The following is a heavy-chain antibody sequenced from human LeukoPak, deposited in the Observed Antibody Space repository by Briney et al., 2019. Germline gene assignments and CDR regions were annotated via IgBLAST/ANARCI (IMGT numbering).Heavy chain of an antibody. Sequence: ASVKVSCKASGYTFTRYAMHWVRQAPGQRLEWMGWINAGNGNTKYSQKFQGRVTITRDTSASTAYMELSSLRSEDTAVYYCARSWELLVYFDYWGQGTLVTVSS. J-gene: IGHJ4*02. CDR3: ARSWELLVYFDY. CDR1: GYTFTRYA. CDR2: INAGNGNT. D-gene: IGHD1-26*01. V-gene: IGHV1-3*01.